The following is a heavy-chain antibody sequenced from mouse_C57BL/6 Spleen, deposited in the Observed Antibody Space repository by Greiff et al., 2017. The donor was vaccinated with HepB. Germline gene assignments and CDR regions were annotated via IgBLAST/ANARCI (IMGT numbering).Heavy chain of an antibody. CDR3: ARSLITTVVVDAMDY. CDR1: GYTFTSYW. D-gene: IGHD1-1*01. V-gene: IGHV1-59*01. Sequence: VQLQQSGAELVRPGTSVKLSCKASGYTFTSYWMHWVKQRPGQGLEWIGVIDPSDSYTNYNQKFKGKATLTVDTSSSTAYMQLSSLTSEDSAVYYCARSLITTVVVDAMDYWGQRTSVTVSS. J-gene: IGHJ4*01. CDR2: IDPSDSYT.